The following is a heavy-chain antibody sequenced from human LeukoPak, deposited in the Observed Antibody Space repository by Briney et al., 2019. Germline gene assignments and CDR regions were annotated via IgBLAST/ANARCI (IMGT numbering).Heavy chain of an antibody. D-gene: IGHD2-2*01. J-gene: IGHJ5*02. V-gene: IGHV3-7*01. CDR3: ARDLGGYCSSTSCYGNWFDP. Sequence: GGSPRLSCVASGLTVSNHWMSWVRQAPGKGLEWVANIREERGQEYYVDSVKGRFTISRDNAKNSLYLQMNSLRAEDTAVYYCARDLGGYCSSTSCYGNWFDPWGQGTLVTVSS. CDR1: GLTVSNHW. CDR2: IREERGQE.